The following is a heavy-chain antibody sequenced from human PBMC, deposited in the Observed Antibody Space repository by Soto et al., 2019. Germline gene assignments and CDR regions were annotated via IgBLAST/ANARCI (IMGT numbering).Heavy chain of an antibody. CDR2: IYHSGST. V-gene: IGHV4-38-2*01. J-gene: IGHJ4*02. CDR1: GYSISSGYY. CDR3: ERAANWGRFDY. D-gene: IGHD7-27*01. Sequence: PSETLSLTCAVSGYSISSGYYWGWIRQPPGKGLEWIGSIYHSGSTYYNPSLKSRVTISVDTSKNQFSLKLSSVTAADTAVYYCERAANWGRFDYWGQGTLVTVSS.